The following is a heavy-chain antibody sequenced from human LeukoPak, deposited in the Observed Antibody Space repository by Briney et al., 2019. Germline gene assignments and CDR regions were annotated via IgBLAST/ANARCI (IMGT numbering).Heavy chain of an antibody. V-gene: IGHV3-11*01. CDR3: ARDRNSDYYGSGIIDY. D-gene: IGHD3-10*01. Sequence: GGSLRLSCAASVFTFIDYYMSWIRAAPEGGGECVSYLSSSGSSIYYADSMKRRFTISQDHAKNSLYLQMNSLRAEDTAVYYCARDRNSDYYGSGIIDYWGQGTLVTVSS. CDR1: VFTFIDYY. J-gene: IGHJ4*02. CDR2: LSSSGSSI.